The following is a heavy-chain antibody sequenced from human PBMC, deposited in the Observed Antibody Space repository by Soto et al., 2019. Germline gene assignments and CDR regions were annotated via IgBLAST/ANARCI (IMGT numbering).Heavy chain of an antibody. V-gene: IGHV2-5*02. CDR3: VHRTTVTSDDY. CDR2: IYGDDDK. J-gene: IGHJ4*02. CDR1: GFSLTTNRVV. Sequence: SGPTLVNPTQTLTLTCTFSGFSLTTNRVVVGWVRQPPGKAPSWLAFIYGDDDKRYSPSLWSRLTITKDTSKNQVVLTMTNLDPVDTATYYCVHRTTVTSDDYWGRGTLVTVSS. D-gene: IGHD4-17*01.